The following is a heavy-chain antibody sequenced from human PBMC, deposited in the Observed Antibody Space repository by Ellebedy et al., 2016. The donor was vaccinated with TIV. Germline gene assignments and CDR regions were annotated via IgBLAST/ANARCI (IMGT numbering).Heavy chain of an antibody. CDR2: ISSSSNYI. J-gene: IGHJ4*02. CDR1: GFTFSSYG. Sequence: GESLKISCTVLGFTFSSYGMTWIRQAPGRGLEWVASISSSSNYIEYAASVKGRFTISRDNANSVVYLQMNSLTAEDTAVYFCARELEVVDFEYWGQGTVVNVSS. V-gene: IGHV3-21*06. D-gene: IGHD2-8*02. CDR3: ARELEVVDFEY.